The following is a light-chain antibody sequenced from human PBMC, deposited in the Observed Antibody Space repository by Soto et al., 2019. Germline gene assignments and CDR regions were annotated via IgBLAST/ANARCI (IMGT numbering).Light chain of an antibody. CDR3: GTWDSSLSAVV. CDR2: DND. Sequence: QSVLTQPPSMSAAPGQKVTITCSGSSSNIENNPVSWYQQIPGTAPALLIYDNDERPSGIPDRFSGSKSGTSATLGITGLQTGDEADYHCGTWDSSLSAVVFGGGTKVTVL. J-gene: IGLJ2*01. V-gene: IGLV1-51*01. CDR1: SSNIENNP.